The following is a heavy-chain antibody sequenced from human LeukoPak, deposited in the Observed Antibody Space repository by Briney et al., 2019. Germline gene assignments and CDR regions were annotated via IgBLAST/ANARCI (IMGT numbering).Heavy chain of an antibody. Sequence: GGSLRLSCAASGFTFSSYAMSWVRQAPGKGLEWVSAISGSGGSTYCADSVKGRFTISRDNSKNTLYLKMNSLRAEDTAVYYCAKDLVVVVAGYYYMDVWGKGTTVTVSS. CDR3: AKDLVVVVAGYYYMDV. D-gene: IGHD2-15*01. CDR2: ISGSGGST. V-gene: IGHV3-23*01. CDR1: GFTFSSYA. J-gene: IGHJ6*03.